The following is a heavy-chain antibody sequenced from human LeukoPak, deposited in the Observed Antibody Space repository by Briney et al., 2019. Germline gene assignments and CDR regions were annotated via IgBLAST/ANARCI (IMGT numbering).Heavy chain of an antibody. CDR2: ISGSGYST. CDR3: ARRAGAYTHPYDY. CDR1: GFTFSSYG. D-gene: IGHD3-16*01. J-gene: IGHJ4*02. Sequence: GGSLRLSCAASGFTFSSYGMSWVRQAPGKGLEWVSAISGSGYSTYYADSVKGRFTISIDNSKNTLYLQMNSLRAEDTAVYYCARRAGAYTHPYDYWGQGTLVTVS. V-gene: IGHV3-23*01.